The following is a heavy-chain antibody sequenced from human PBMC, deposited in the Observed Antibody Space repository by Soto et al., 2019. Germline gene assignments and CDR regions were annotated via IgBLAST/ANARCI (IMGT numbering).Heavy chain of an antibody. V-gene: IGHV5-51*01. Sequence: GGSMRLSCAASGFTFSSYWMHWVRQMPGKGLEWMGIIYPGDSDTRYSPSFQGQVTISADKSISTAYLQWSSLKASDTAMYYCARVPIAAAGPYYYYGMDVWGQGTTVTVSS. J-gene: IGHJ6*02. D-gene: IGHD6-13*01. CDR2: IYPGDSDT. CDR1: GFTFSSYW. CDR3: ARVPIAAAGPYYYYGMDV.